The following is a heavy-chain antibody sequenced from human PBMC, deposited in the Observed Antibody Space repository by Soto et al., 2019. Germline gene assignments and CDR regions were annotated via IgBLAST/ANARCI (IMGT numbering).Heavy chain of an antibody. CDR3: AKDGAFGRIGQYSSSPGHYYFDY. D-gene: IGHD6-6*01. CDR1: GFTFSSYA. J-gene: IGHJ4*02. CDR2: ISGSGGST. Sequence: GGSLRLSCAASGFTFSSYAMSWVRQAPGKGLEWVSAISGSGGSTYYADSVKGRFTISRDNSKNTLYLQMNSLRAEDTAVYYCAKDGAFGRIGQYSSSPGHYYFDYWGQGTLVTVSS. V-gene: IGHV3-23*01.